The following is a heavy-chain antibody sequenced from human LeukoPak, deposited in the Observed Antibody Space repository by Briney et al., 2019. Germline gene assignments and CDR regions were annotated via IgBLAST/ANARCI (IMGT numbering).Heavy chain of an antibody. CDR2: FYDTGST. CDR1: GVFISSRRYY. V-gene: IGHV4-61*01. J-gene: IGHJ4*02. CDR3: ARRGDQEWYFDY. Sequence: ASENLSLTCTVSGVFISSRRYYWHWIPQPPGKGLEWIGYFYDTGSTYYNPSLKSRVTISVDTSKSQFSLKLNSVTAADTAVYYCARRGDQEWYFDYWGQGTLVTVSS. D-gene: IGHD2-21*02.